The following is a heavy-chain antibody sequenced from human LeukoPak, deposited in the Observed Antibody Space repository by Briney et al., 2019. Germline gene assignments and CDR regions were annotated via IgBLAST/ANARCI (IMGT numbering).Heavy chain of an antibody. V-gene: IGHV4-39*07. CDR3: AGRRLTTSFFDI. CDR1: GASVSGSPYY. J-gene: IGHJ3*02. CDR2: IYSSGST. D-gene: IGHD4-17*01. Sequence: SETLSLTCTVSGASVSGSPYYWGWIRQPPGKGLEWIGSIYSSGSTYYNASLQSRVTISVDTSKNQFSLKLSSVTAADTAVYYCAGRRLTTSFFDIWGRGTKVTVSS.